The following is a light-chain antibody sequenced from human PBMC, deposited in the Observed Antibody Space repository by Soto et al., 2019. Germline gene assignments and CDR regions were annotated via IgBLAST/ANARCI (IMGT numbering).Light chain of an antibody. J-gene: IGKJ5*01. V-gene: IGKV3-20*01. CDR1: QSVSSN. CDR3: QQYGSSPPT. CDR2: GAS. Sequence: EIVMTQSPATLSVSPGERATLSCRASQSVSSNLAWYQQKPGQAPRLLIYGASIRATGIPDRFSGSGSETDFTLTISRLEPEDFALYYCQQYGSSPPTFGQGTRLEI.